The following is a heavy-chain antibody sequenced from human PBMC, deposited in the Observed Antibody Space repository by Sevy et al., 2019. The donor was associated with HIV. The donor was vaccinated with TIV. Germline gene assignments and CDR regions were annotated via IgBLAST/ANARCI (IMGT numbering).Heavy chain of an antibody. J-gene: IGHJ5*02. D-gene: IGHD2-2*01. CDR1: GGSISSGGYY. V-gene: IGHV4-31*03. CDR2: IYYSGST. CDR3: ARVRRCSSTSCYEARPWFDP. Sequence: SETLSLTCTVSGGSISSGGYYWSWIRQHPGKGLEWIGYIYYSGSTYYNPSLRSRVTISVDTSKNQFSLKLSSVTAADTAVYYGARVRRCSSTSCYEARPWFDPWGQGTLVTVSS.